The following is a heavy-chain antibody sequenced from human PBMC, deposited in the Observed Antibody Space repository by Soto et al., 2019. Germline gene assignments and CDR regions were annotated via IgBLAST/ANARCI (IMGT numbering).Heavy chain of an antibody. CDR2: ISHSENT. V-gene: IGHV4-30-2*01. D-gene: IGHD6-13*01. J-gene: IGHJ4*02. CDR3: ARGGLPGIAAPGTPSDIDY. Sequence: TLSLTCAVSGGSIISDNYFWCWILQPPGKGLEWVGYISHSENTYYNPSLESRVTISVDKSKNQFSLKLSSVTAADTAVYYCARGGLPGIAAPGTPSDIDYWGQGTLVTVSS. CDR1: GGSIISDNYF.